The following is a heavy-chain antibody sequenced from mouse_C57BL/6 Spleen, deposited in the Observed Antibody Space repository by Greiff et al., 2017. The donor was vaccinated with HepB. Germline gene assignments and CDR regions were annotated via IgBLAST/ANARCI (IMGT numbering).Heavy chain of an antibody. CDR2: INPNYGTT. J-gene: IGHJ4*01. CDR1: GYSFTDYN. Sequence: EVQVVESGPELVKPGASVKISCKASGYSFTDYNMNWVKQSNGKGLEWIGAINPNYGTTSYNQKFKGKATLTVDQSSSTAYMQLNSLTSEDSAVYYCATGYRYGAMDYWGQGTSVTVSS. CDR3: ATGYRYGAMDY. V-gene: IGHV1-39*01. D-gene: IGHD1-2*01.